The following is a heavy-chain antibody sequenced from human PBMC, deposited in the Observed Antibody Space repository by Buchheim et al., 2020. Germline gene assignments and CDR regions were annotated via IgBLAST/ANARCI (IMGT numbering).Heavy chain of an antibody. D-gene: IGHD3-22*01. J-gene: IGHJ6*02. CDR3: ARDLDDSSGYFHYYYYGMDV. CDR2: ISSSGSTI. CDR1: GFTFSSYE. Sequence: EVQLVESGGGLVQPGGSLRLSCAASGFTFSSYEMNWVRQAPGKGLEWVSYISSSGSTIYYADSVKGRFTISRDNAKNSLYLQMNSLRAEDTAVYYCARDLDDSSGYFHYYYYGMDVWGQGTT. V-gene: IGHV3-48*03.